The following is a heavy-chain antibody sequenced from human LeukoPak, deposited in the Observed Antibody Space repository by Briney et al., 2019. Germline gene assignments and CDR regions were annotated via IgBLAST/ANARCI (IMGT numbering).Heavy chain of an antibody. CDR3: ASGQIVVVPAAIRKVNAFDI. D-gene: IGHD2-2*02. J-gene: IGHJ3*02. CDR1: GFTFSSYG. CDR2: ISYDGSNK. Sequence: PGGSLRLSCAASGFTFSSYGMHWVRQAPGKGLEWVAVISYDGSNKYYADSVKGRFTISRDNSKNTLYLQMNSLRAEDTAVYYCASGQIVVVPAAIRKVNAFDIWGQGTMVTVSS. V-gene: IGHV3-30*03.